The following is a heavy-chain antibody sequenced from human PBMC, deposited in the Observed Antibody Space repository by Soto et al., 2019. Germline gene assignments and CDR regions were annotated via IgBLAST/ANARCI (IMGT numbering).Heavy chain of an antibody. Sequence: SETLSLTCTVSGGYISSGGYYWSWIRQHPGKGLEWIGYIYYSGSTYYNPSLKSRVTISVDTSKNQFSLKLSSVTAADTAVYYCARDGGYSSPTSNWFAPWGKGTLVNVPS. CDR2: IYYSGST. V-gene: IGHV4-31*03. D-gene: IGHD6-13*01. J-gene: IGHJ5*02. CDR1: GGYISSGGYY. CDR3: ARDGGYSSPTSNWFAP.